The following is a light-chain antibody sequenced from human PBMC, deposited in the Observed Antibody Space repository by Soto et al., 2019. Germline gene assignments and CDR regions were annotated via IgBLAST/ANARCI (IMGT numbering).Light chain of an antibody. V-gene: IGLV2-8*01. CDR2: EVT. Sequence: QSVLTQPPSASGSPGQSVTISCTGTSSDIGDYNHVSWYQQHPGKAPKLLIYEVTKRPSGVPDRFSGSKSGNTASLTVSGLQAEDEADYYCSSFAGFNNFYVFGIGTKLTVL. CDR3: SSFAGFNNFYV. CDR1: SSDIGDYNH. J-gene: IGLJ1*01.